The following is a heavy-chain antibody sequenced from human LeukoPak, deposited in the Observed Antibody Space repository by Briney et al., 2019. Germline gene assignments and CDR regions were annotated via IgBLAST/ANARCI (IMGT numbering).Heavy chain of an antibody. CDR1: GFTLTNHA. D-gene: IGHD1-26*01. V-gene: IGHV3-48*01. CDR2: INSRSSTI. J-gene: IGHJ3*02. Sequence: GGSLRLSCAVSGFTLTNHAVSWVRQAPGKGLEWVSYINSRSSTIYYADSVRGRFTISRDNAKNSLYLRMNSLKAEDTAIYYCAREVGTPQAFDIWGQGTMVTVSS. CDR3: AREVGTPQAFDI.